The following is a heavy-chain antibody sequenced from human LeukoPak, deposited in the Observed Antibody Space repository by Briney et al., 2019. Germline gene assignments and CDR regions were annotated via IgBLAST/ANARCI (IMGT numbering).Heavy chain of an antibody. V-gene: IGHV3-7*05. D-gene: IGHD3-22*01. CDR1: GFTISYYW. CDR2: IKEDGSEI. J-gene: IGHJ4*02. CDR3: ARDDSTGYHYFDY. Sequence: QAGGSLRLSCAASGFTISYYWMSWVRQAPGKGLEWVADIKEDGSEIYYLDSVKGRFTISRDNAKNSLYLKMNSLRAEDTALYYCARDDSTGYHYFDYWGQGTLVTVSS.